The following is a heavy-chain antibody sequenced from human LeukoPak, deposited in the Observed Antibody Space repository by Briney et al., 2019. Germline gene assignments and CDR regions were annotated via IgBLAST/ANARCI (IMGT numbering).Heavy chain of an antibody. J-gene: IGHJ6*04. D-gene: IGHD3-10*02. Sequence: GRSLRLSCAASGFTFSVYGMHWVRQAPGKGLEWVAVISYDGSNKYYADSVKGRFTISRDNSKNTLYLQMNSLRAEDTAVYYCASSGPLFGPDRNYYYGMDVWGKGTTVTVSS. V-gene: IGHV3-30*03. CDR1: GFTFSVYG. CDR3: ASSGPLFGPDRNYYYGMDV. CDR2: ISYDGSNK.